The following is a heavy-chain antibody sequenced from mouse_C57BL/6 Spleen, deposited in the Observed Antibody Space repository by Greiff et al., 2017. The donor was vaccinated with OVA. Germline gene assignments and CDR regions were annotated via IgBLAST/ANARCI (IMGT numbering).Heavy chain of an antibody. CDR3: TTGGRRYFDY. Sequence: QLQQSGAELVRPGASVKLSCTASGFNIKDDYMHWVKQRPEQGLEWIGWIDPENGDTEYASKFQGKATITADTSSNTAYLQLSSLTSEDTAVYYCTTGGRRYFDYWGQGTTLTVSS. CDR1: GFNIKDDY. D-gene: IGHD3-3*01. CDR2: IDPENGDT. J-gene: IGHJ2*01. V-gene: IGHV14-4*01.